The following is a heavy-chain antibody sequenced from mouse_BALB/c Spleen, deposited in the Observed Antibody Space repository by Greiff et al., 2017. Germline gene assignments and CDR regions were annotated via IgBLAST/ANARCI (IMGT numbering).Heavy chain of an antibody. CDR1: GFAFSSYD. J-gene: IGHJ1*01. V-gene: IGHV5-12-1*01. Sequence: EVQLVESGGGLVKPGGSLKLSCAASGFAFSSYDMSWVRQTPEKRLEWVAYISSGGGSTYYPDTVKGRFTISRDNAKNTLYLQMSSLKSEDTAMYYCARDDWYFDVWGAGTRVTVSA. CDR3: ARDDWYFDV. CDR2: ISSGGGST.